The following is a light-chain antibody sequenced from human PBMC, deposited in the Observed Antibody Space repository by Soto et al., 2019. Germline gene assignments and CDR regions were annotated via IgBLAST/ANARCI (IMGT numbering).Light chain of an antibody. CDR2: DAS. V-gene: IGKV1-5*01. CDR1: QTISDW. CDR3: QQYNKYSIT. Sequence: DIQMTQSPSTLSSSVGDRVTITCRASQTISDWLAWYQQKPGKAPKLLIYDASSLESGVPSRFSGSGSGTEFTLTISSLQTDDFAAYYCQQYNKYSITFGQGTRLET. J-gene: IGKJ5*01.